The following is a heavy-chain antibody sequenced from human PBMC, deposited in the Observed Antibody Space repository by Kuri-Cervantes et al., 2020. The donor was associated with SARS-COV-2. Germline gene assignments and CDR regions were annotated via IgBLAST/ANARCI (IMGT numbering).Heavy chain of an antibody. CDR2: ISAYNGNT. Sequence: ASVKVSCKASGYTFTSYGISWVRQAPGQGLEWMGWISAYNGNTNYAQKLQGRVTMTTDTSTSTAYMELSSLRSEDTAVYYCAFDCGDYDFRLYWGQGTLVTVSS. CDR1: GYTFTSYG. D-gene: IGHD4-17*01. V-gene: IGHV1-18*01. J-gene: IGHJ4*02. CDR3: AFDCGDYDFRLY.